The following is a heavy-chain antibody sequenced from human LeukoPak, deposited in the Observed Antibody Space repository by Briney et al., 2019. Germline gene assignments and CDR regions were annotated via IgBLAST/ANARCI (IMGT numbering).Heavy chain of an antibody. D-gene: IGHD5-12*01. J-gene: IGHJ4*02. Sequence: SETLSLTCTVSGGSISSYYWSWIRQPPGKGLEWIGYIYYSGSTNYNPSLKSRVTISVDTSKNQFSLKLSSVTAADTAVYYCARHEKRATPLDYWGQGTLVTVSS. V-gene: IGHV4-59*08. CDR2: IYYSGST. CDR1: GGSISSYY. CDR3: ARHEKRATPLDY.